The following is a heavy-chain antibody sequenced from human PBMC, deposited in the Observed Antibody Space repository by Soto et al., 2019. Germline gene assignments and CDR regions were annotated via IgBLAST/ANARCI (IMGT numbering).Heavy chain of an antibody. CDR3: ARPIGGWLGMDYYYYMDV. D-gene: IGHD5-12*01. CDR2: IYYSGST. Sequence: QLQLQESGPGLVKPSETLSLTCTVSGGSISSSSYYWGWIRQPPGKGLEWIGSIYYSGSTYYNPSLKSRVTISVDTSKNQFSLKLSSVTAADTAVYYCARPIGGWLGMDYYYYMDVWGKGTTVTVSS. J-gene: IGHJ6*03. V-gene: IGHV4-39*01. CDR1: GGSISSSSYY.